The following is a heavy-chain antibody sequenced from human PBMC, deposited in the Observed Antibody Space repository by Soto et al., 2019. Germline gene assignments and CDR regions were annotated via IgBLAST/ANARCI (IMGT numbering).Heavy chain of an antibody. CDR1: GYTFTSYG. V-gene: IGHV1-18*01. Sequence: ASVKVSCKASGYTFTSYGISWVRQAPGQGLEWMGWISAYNGNTNYAQKLQGRVTMTTDTSTSTAYMELRSLRSDDTAVYYCARDGAPFVDCSFGSCFTRLHNWLDPWGQGTLVTVSS. CDR3: ARDGAPFVDCSFGSCFTRLHNWLDP. D-gene: IGHD2-15*01. J-gene: IGHJ5*02. CDR2: ISAYNGNT.